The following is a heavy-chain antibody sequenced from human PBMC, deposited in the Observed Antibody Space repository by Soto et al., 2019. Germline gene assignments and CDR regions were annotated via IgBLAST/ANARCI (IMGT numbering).Heavy chain of an antibody. CDR3: ARGGRSSSKTVFDY. Sequence: SETLSLTCTVSGGSISGYYWSWIRQPPGKGLEWIGYISYSGSPNYNPSLRSRVTISVDTSQNQFSLKLTSVTAADTAVYYCARGGRSSSKTVFDYWGQGTLVTISS. D-gene: IGHD6-6*01. CDR1: GGSISGYY. CDR2: ISYSGSP. V-gene: IGHV4-59*01. J-gene: IGHJ4*02.